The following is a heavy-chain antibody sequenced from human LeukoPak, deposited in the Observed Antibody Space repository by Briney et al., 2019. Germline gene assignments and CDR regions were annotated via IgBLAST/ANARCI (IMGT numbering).Heavy chain of an antibody. J-gene: IGHJ4*02. D-gene: IGHD6-6*01. CDR1: GYSISSGYY. Sequence: ETLSLTCTVSGYSISSGYYWGWVRQAPGKGLEWVANIKQDGSEKYYVDSVKGRFTISRDNAKNSLYLQMNSLRAEDTAVYYCARDPGAYSSSPIDYWGQGTLVTVSS. CDR2: IKQDGSEK. CDR3: ARDPGAYSSSPIDY. V-gene: IGHV3-7*01.